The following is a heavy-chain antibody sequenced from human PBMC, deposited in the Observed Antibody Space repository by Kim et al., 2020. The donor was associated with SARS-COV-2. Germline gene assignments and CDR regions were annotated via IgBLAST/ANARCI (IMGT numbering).Heavy chain of an antibody. CDR3: AKTYGDYGYSGLDY. CDR2: ISYDGSNK. CDR1: GFTFSSYG. J-gene: IGHJ4*02. V-gene: IGHV3-30*18. D-gene: IGHD4-17*01. Sequence: GGSLRLSCAASGFTFSSYGMHWVRQAPGKGLEWVAVISYDGSNKYYADSVKGRFTISRDNSKNTLYLQMNSLRAEDTAVYYCAKTYGDYGYSGLDYWGQGTLVTVSS.